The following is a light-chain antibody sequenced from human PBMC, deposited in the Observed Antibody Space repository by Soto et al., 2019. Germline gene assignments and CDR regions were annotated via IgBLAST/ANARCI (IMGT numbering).Light chain of an antibody. CDR2: GTS. Sequence: TVFTQSQGTLSLAPGERAGLAGTSRQSVSSTYLAWYQQKPGQAPRLLIYGTSSRATGIPARFSGSGSGTDFTLTISSLEPEDFAVYYCQQRKNWQVTFGQGTRLEL. CDR1: QSVSSTY. J-gene: IGKJ5*01. CDR3: QQRKNWQVT. V-gene: IGKV3D-20*02.